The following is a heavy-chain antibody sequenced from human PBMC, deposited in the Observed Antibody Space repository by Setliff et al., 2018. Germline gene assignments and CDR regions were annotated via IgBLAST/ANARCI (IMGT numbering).Heavy chain of an antibody. V-gene: IGHV4-61*09. J-gene: IGHJ6*03. Sequence: PSETLSLTCTVSGDPMSSRRYYWAWIRQPAGKGLEWIGQIYTSWNTNYNPSLKSRVTISLDTSNNQFSLEMTSVTAADTAVYYCARVSGFLYMVDWGKGTTITVSS. CDR3: ARVSGFLYMVD. CDR2: IYTSWNT. D-gene: IGHD3-3*01. CDR1: GDPMSSRRYY.